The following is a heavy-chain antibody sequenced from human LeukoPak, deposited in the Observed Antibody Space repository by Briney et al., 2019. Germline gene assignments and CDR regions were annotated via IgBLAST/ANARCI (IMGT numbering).Heavy chain of an antibody. J-gene: IGHJ3*02. CDR1: GDSVSSAGYH. Sequence: ETLSLTCSVSGDSVSSAGYHWSWVRQAPGKGLEWVSAISGSGGSTYYADSVKGRFTISRDNSKNTLYLQMNSLRAEDTAVYYCANGPSSYAEGAFDIWGQGTMVTVSS. D-gene: IGHD6-19*01. V-gene: IGHV3-23*01. CDR3: ANGPSSYAEGAFDI. CDR2: ISGSGGST.